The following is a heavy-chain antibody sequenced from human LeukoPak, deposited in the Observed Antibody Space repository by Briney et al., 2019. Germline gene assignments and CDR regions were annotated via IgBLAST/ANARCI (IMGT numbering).Heavy chain of an antibody. CDR3: ARDKGDSGYDRGNAFDI. CDR2: IYYSGST. Sequence: SETLSLTCTVSGGSISSGGYYWSWIRQHPGKGLEWIGYIYYSGSTYCNPSLKSRVTISVDTSKNQFSLKLSSVTAADTAVYYCARDKGDSGYDRGNAFDIWGQGTMVTVSS. V-gene: IGHV4-31*03. J-gene: IGHJ3*02. D-gene: IGHD5-12*01. CDR1: GGSISSGGYY.